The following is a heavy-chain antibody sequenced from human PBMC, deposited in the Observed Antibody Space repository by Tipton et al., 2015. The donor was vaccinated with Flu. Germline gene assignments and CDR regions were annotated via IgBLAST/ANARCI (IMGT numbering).Heavy chain of an antibody. CDR1: GDSVSSNRAA. J-gene: IGHJ4*02. CDR3: ARVTMGYDYVWGSYRTGPFDY. D-gene: IGHD3-16*02. Sequence: GLVKPSQTLSLTCAISGDSVSSNRAAWNWIRQSPSRGLEWLGRTYYRSKWYNDYAVSVKSRITINPDTSKNQFSLQLNSVTPEDTAVYYCARVTMGYDYVWGSYRTGPFDYWGQGTLVTVSS. CDR2: TYYRSKWYN. V-gene: IGHV6-1*01.